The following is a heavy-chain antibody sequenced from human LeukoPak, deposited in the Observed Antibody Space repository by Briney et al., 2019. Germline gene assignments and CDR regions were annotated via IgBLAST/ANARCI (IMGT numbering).Heavy chain of an antibody. CDR1: GYTFTSYD. J-gene: IGHJ3*02. D-gene: IGHD2-2*01. Sequence: ASVKVSCKASGYTFTSYDINWVRQATGQGLEWMGWISTYNGNTNYAQKFQDRVTMTTDTSTSTAYMDLRSLRSDDTAVYYCARGGDIAVLPGSKIYAFDTWGQGTMVTVSS. CDR2: ISTYNGNT. CDR3: ARGGDIAVLPGSKIYAFDT. V-gene: IGHV1-18*01.